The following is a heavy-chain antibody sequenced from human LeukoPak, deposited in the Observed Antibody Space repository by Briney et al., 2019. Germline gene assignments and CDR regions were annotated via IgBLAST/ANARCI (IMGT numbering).Heavy chain of an antibody. CDR1: GYSISSGYY. CDR2: IYHSGST. V-gene: IGHV4-38-2*02. J-gene: IGHJ4*02. CDR3: ARVGYSSSWSCDY. D-gene: IGHD6-13*01. Sequence: SSETLSLTCTVSGYSISSGYYWGWIRQPPGKGLEWIGSIYHSGSTYYNPSLKSRVTISVDTSKNQFSLKLSSVTAADTAVYYCARVGYSSSWSCDYWGQGTLVTVSS.